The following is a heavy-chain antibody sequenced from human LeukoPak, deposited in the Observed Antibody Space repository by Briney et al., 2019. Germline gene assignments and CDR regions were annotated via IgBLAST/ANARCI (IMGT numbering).Heavy chain of an antibody. CDR3: ANQAYSQFDY. CDR2: ISPDGSAE. CDR1: GFSFSSYW. D-gene: IGHD4-11*01. J-gene: IGHJ4*02. V-gene: IGHV3-7*01. Sequence: GGSLRLSCVASGFSFSSYWMSWARQAPGKGLELVANISPDGSAEDYVDSVRGRFAISRDNAKRSLYLQMNSLSPEDTAVYYCANQAYSQFDYWGQGTLVSVSS.